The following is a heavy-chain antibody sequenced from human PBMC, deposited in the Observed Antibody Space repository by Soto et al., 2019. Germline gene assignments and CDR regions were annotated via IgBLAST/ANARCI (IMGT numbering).Heavy chain of an antibody. V-gene: IGHV4-39*01. D-gene: IGHD6-25*01. J-gene: IGHJ4*02. Sequence: SETLSLTCTVSGDSISNIAYYWVWIRQPPGKGLEWIGNSHHSGSTYNNPSLKSRVTTTVDTSKNKCSLNLRSVTAADTAVYYCARQYSGTWEVDHWGPGTLVTVSS. CDR3: ARQYSGTWEVDH. CDR1: GDSISNIAYY. CDR2: SHHSGST.